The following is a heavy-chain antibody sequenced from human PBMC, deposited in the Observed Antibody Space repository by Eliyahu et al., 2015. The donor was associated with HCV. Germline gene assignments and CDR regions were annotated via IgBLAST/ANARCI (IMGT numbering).Heavy chain of an antibody. D-gene: IGHD3-3*01. J-gene: IGHJ6*02. V-gene: IGHV3-9*01. CDR3: AKERYYDFWAYGMDV. CDR1: GFTFDGYA. CDR2: ISWNSGSI. Sequence: EVQLVESGGGLVQPGRSLRLSCAASGFTFDGYAIHWVRQVPGKGLEWVSGISWNSGSIGYADSVKGRFTISRDNAKNSLYLQMNSLRAEDTALYYCAKERYYDFWAYGMDVWGQGTTVTVSS.